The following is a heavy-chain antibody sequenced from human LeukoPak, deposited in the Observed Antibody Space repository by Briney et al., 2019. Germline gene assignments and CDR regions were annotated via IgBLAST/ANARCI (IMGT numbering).Heavy chain of an antibody. CDR2: IKQDGSEK. CDR3: ARDRLYCSGGSCYDYFDY. V-gene: IGHV3-7*01. D-gene: IGHD2-15*01. CDR1: GFTFSSYW. J-gene: IGHJ4*02. Sequence: GGSLRLSCAASGFTFSSYWMSWVRQAPGKGLEWVANIKQDGSEKYYVDSVKGRFTISRDNAKNSLYLQMNSLRAEDTAVYYCARDRLYCSGGSCYDYFDYWGQGTLVTVPS.